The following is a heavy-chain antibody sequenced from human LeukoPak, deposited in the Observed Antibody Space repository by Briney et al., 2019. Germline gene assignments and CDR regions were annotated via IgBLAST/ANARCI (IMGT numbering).Heavy chain of an antibody. V-gene: IGHV4-39*07. J-gene: IGHJ5*02. Sequence: PSETLSLTCTVSGGSISSSSYYWGWIRQPPGKGLEWIGSIYYSGSTYYNPSLKSRVTISVDTSKNQFSLKLSSVTAADTAVYYCVREGECSYCSGSPRWFDPWGQGTLVTVSS. D-gene: IGHD3-10*01. CDR3: VREGECSYCSGSPRWFDP. CDR1: GGSISSSSYY. CDR2: IYYSGST.